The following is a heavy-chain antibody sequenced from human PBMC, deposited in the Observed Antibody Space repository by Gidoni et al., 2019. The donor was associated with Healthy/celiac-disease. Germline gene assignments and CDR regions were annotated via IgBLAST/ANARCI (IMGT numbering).Heavy chain of an antibody. CDR1: GGSIRSGSYY. D-gene: IGHD7-27*01. J-gene: IGHJ2*01. V-gene: IGHV4-61*02. Sequence: QVQLQESGPGLVKPSQTLSLTCTVSGGSIRSGSYYWSWIRQPAGKGLEWIGRIYTSGSTNYNPSLKSRVTISVDTSKNQFSLKLSSVTAADTAVYYCARLDYLTPYWYFDLWGRGTLVTVSS. CDR3: ARLDYLTPYWYFDL. CDR2: IYTSGST.